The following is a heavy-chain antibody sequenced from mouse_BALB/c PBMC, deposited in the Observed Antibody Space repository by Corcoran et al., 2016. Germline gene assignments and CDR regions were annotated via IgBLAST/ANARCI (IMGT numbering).Heavy chain of an antibody. J-gene: IGHJ4*01. CDR1: GYTFTNYG. V-gene: IGHV9-1*02. CDR3: ARAPLAYYAMDY. CDR2: INTYTGEP. Sequence: QIQLVQSGPELKKPGETVKISCKASGYTFTNYGMNWVKQSPGQGLKWMGWINTYTGEPTYADDFKGRFAFSFETSASTAYLQINNLKNEDMATYFCARAPLAYYAMDYWGQGTSVTVSS.